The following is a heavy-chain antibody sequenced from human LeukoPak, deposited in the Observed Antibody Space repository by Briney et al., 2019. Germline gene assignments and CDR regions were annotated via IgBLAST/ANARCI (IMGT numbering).Heavy chain of an antibody. Sequence: PGSSLRLSCAASGFTFSSYGMHWVRQAPGKGLEWVAVISYDGSNKYYADSVKGRFTISRDNSKNTLYLQMNSLRAEDTAVYYCTRSPSLGGNYWGFDCWGQGTLVTVSS. CDR3: TRSPSLGGNYWGFDC. D-gene: IGHD1-26*01. J-gene: IGHJ4*02. V-gene: IGHV3-30*03. CDR1: GFTFSSYG. CDR2: ISYDGSNK.